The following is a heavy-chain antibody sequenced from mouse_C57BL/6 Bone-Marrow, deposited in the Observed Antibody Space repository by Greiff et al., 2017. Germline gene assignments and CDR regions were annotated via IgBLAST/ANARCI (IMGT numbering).Heavy chain of an antibody. CDR1: GYTFTSYW. CDR2: IDPSDSYT. J-gene: IGHJ2*01. Sequence: QVQLQQPGAELVMPGASVKLSCKASGYTFTSYWMHWVKQRPGQGLEWIGEIDPSDSYTNYNQKFKGKSTLTVDKSSSTAYMQLSSLTSDDSAVYYCARADGYFGYWGQGTTLTVSS. D-gene: IGHD2-3*01. CDR3: ARADGYFGY. V-gene: IGHV1-69*01.